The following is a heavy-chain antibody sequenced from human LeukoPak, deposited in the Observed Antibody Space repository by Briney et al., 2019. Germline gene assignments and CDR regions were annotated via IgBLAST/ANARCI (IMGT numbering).Heavy chain of an antibody. Sequence: SETLSLTCAVYGGSFSGYYWSWIRQPPGKGLEWIGEINHSGSTNYNPSLKSRVTISVDTSKNQFSLKLSSVTAADTAVYYCARDRYYDFWIGYGAFDIWGQGTMVTVSS. CDR1: GGSFSGYY. J-gene: IGHJ3*02. V-gene: IGHV4-34*01. CDR3: ARDRYYDFWIGYGAFDI. D-gene: IGHD3-3*01. CDR2: INHSGST.